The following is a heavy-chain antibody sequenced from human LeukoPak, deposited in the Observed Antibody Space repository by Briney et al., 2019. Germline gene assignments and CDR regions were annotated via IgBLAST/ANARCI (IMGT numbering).Heavy chain of an antibody. J-gene: IGHJ4*02. CDR1: GGSISSSGYY. CDR2: IYYSGGN. Sequence: SETLSLTCTVSGGSISSSGYYWGWIRQPPGKGLEWIGSIYYSGGNYYNPSLNSRVTISVDTSKNQFSLRLSSVTAADTAVYYCARGPYYFDSWGPGTPVTVSS. V-gene: IGHV4-39*07. CDR3: ARGPYYFDS.